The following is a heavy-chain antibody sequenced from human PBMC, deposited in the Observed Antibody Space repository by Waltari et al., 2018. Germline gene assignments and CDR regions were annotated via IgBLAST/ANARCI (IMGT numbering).Heavy chain of an antibody. V-gene: IGHV1-2*06. Sequence: QVNLVQSGADVRKPGASVTVSCRAPGYLFINYFIHWVRQAPGQGLEWIGRINCRNGGTDYAQKFQGRVTLTRDTSISTAYMELSGLTLDDTAIYYCTVIAGDFDIWGPGTMVTASS. J-gene: IGHJ3*02. D-gene: IGHD2-21*01. CDR1: GYLFINYF. CDR3: TVIAGDFDI. CDR2: INCRNGGT.